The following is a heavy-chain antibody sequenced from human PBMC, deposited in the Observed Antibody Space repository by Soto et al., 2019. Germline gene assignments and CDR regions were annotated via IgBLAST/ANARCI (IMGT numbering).Heavy chain of an antibody. CDR1: GFTFSNYA. CDR2: IISGGNT. J-gene: IGHJ4*02. V-gene: IGHV3-23*01. Sequence: EVHLLESGGGLVQPGGSLRLSCAASGFTFSNYAMSWVRQAPGKGLEWVSTIISGGNTYYADSVKGRFTISRDNSKNTLYLQMNSLRAEDTAVYYCAKAFYSSDRGEVFDYWGQGTLVTVPS. D-gene: IGHD6-19*01. CDR3: AKAFYSSDRGEVFDY.